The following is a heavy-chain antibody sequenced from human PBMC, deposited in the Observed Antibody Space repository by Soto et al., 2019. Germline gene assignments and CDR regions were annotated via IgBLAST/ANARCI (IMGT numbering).Heavy chain of an antibody. Sequence: QVQLVQSGAEVKKPGSSVKVSCKASGGTFSSYAISWVRQSPGQGLEWMGGIIPIFGTANYAQKFQGRVTITADESTSTAYMELSSLRSEDTAVYYCAREGGSGNYRYYAMDVWGQGTTVTVSS. CDR1: GGTFSSYA. CDR2: IIPIFGTA. CDR3: AREGGSGNYRYYAMDV. J-gene: IGHJ6*02. D-gene: IGHD3-10*01. V-gene: IGHV1-69*12.